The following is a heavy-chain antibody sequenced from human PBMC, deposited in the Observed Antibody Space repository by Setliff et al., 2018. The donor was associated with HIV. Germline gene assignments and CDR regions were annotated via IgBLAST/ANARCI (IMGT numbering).Heavy chain of an antibody. CDR1: GGSFSGYY. D-gene: IGHD3-3*01. CDR2: INHSGST. J-gene: IGHJ6*03. V-gene: IGHV4-34*01. Sequence: SETLSLTCAVYGGSFSGYYWSWIRQPPGKGLEWIGEINHSGSTNYNPSLKSRVPISVDTSKNQFSLKLSFLTAADTAVYYCARGTAYYNFWSGYSQDYYYYMDVWGKGTTVTVSS. CDR3: ARGTAYYNFWSGYSQDYYYYMDV.